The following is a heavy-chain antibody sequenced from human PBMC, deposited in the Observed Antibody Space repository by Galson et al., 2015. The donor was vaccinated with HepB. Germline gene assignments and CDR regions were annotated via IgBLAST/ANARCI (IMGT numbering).Heavy chain of an antibody. V-gene: IGHV4-34*01. D-gene: IGHD6-13*01. CDR1: GGSFSFYY. J-gene: IGHJ6*03. CDR3: ARLKKVAVGGTRGSRHYMDV. Sequence: SETLSLTCAVYGGSFSFYYWTWIRQPPWKGLEWIGEINHSGGTNYNPPLKSRVTISVDTSKKQFSLKLSSVTAADTAVYYCARLKKVAVGGTRGSRHYMDVWGKGTTVTVSS. CDR2: INHSGGT.